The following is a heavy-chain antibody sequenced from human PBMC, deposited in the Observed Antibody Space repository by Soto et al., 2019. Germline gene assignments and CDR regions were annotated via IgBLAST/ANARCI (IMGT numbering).Heavy chain of an antibody. D-gene: IGHD2-21*02. CDR1: GFTFISYA. Sequence: GGSLRLSCAASGFTFISYAMSWVRQAPGKGLEWVSAISGSCGSTYYADSVKGRFTISRDNSKNTLYLQMNSLRAEDTAVYYYAKDGVTASQRWFDPWGQGTLVTVYS. J-gene: IGHJ5*02. V-gene: IGHV3-23*01. CDR2: ISGSCGST. CDR3: AKDGVTASQRWFDP.